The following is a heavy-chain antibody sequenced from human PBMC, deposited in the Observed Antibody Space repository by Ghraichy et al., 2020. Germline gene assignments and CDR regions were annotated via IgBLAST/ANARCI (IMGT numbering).Heavy chain of an antibody. Sequence: SETLSLTCTVSGGSISSYYWSWIRQPPGKGLEWIGYIYYSGSTNYNPSLKSRVTISVDTSKNQFSLKLSSVTAADTAVYYCARHSDSPGSYYYYGMDVWGQGTTVTVSS. V-gene: IGHV4-59*08. J-gene: IGHJ6*02. CDR2: IYYSGST. D-gene: IGHD3-22*01. CDR1: GGSISSYY. CDR3: ARHSDSPGSYYYYGMDV.